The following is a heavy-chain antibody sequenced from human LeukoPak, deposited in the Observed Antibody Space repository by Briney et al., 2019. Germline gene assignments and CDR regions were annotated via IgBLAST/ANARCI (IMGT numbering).Heavy chain of an antibody. Sequence: SETLSLTCAVYGGSFSGYYWSWIRQPPGKGLEWIGEINHSGSTNYNPSLKSRVTISVDTSRNQFSLKLNSVTAADTAVYYCAKSNGYGLIDVWGQGTMVTVSS. J-gene: IGHJ3*01. CDR2: INHSGST. CDR3: AKSNGYGLIDV. D-gene: IGHD3-22*01. V-gene: IGHV4-34*01. CDR1: GGSFSGYY.